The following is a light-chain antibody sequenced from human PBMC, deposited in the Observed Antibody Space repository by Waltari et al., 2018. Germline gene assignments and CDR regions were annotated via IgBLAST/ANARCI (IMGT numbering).Light chain of an antibody. CDR2: EVS. CDR3: CSYAGSSTLDVV. CDR1: SRDIGSTNI. V-gene: IGLV2-23*02. J-gene: IGLJ2*01. Sequence: QSALTQPASVSGSPGQSITISCTGTSRDIGSTNIVSRFQQHPGKAPKLMIYEVSKRPSGVSNRFSGSKSGNRASLTISGLQAEDEADYYCCSYAGSSTLDVVFGGGTKLTVL.